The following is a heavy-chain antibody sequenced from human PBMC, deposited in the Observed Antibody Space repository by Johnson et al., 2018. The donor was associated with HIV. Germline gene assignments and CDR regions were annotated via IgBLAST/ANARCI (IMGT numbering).Heavy chain of an antibody. D-gene: IGHD5-24*01. CDR3: AKSALERATHLAEVDAFDV. CDR1: GFTFDDYG. Sequence: LVESGGGVVRPGGSLRLSCAASGFTFDDYGMNWVRQAPGKGLEWVAVIWYDGSNKYYADSVKGRFTISRDTSKNTLYLQMNNLRVEDTALYYCAKSALERATHLAEVDAFDVWGQGTMVTVSS. J-gene: IGHJ3*01. V-gene: IGHV3-30*02. CDR2: IWYDGSNK.